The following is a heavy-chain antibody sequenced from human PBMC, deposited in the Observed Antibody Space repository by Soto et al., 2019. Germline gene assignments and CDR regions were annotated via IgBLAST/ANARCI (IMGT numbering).Heavy chain of an antibody. CDR1: GFTFSRYW. J-gene: IGHJ4*02. CDR3: ANDLLWGQSDY. V-gene: IGHV3-74*03. Sequence: EVQLVESGGGLVQPGGSLRLSCAVSGFTFSRYWMHWFRQDPGNGLVWVSSINTDGTNTQYADSVRGRFTVSRDNAKNMVYLQMISLRSEDTAVYYCANDLLWGQSDYWGQGTRVVVSS. CDR2: INTDGTNT. D-gene: IGHD3-16*01.